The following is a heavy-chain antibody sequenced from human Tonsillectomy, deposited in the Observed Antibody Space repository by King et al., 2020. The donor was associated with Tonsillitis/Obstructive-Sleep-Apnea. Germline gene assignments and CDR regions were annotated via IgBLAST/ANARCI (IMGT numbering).Heavy chain of an antibody. V-gene: IGHV3-30*01. J-gene: IGHJ1*01. CDR2: ISYDGSNK. D-gene: IGHD4-17*01. CDR3: ARDLVRYGDYAFECFQS. Sequence: HVKLVESGGGVVQPGRSLRLSCAASGFIFRDYPMHWIRQTPDKGLEWVAVISYDGSNKYYADSVKGRFTISRDNSNNTLSLQMDSLRAEDTAKYYCARDLVRYGDYAFECFQSWGQGTLVIVTS. CDR1: GFIFRDYP.